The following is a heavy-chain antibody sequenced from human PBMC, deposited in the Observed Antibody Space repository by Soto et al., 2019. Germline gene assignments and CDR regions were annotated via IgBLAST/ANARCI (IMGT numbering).Heavy chain of an antibody. CDR1: GYTFTDYY. D-gene: IGHD5-18*01. V-gene: IGHV1-2*02. CDR2: MNPKSGGA. CDR3: TRENIENSDGLYDAFDI. Sequence: ASVKVSCKTSGYTFTDYYTHWVRQAPGQGLEWMGWMNPKSGGAYFAQKFQGRATLTRDTSIGTAYIEVNSLTSDDTAVYFCTRENIENSDGLYDAFDIWGQGTKVTV. J-gene: IGHJ3*02.